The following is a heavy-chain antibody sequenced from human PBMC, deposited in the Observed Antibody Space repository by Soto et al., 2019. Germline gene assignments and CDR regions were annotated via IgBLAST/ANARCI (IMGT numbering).Heavy chain of an antibody. CDR3: ARHHGPTTSENWFDP. Sequence: QVHLVQSGVEVKTPGASVKVSCQASGYTFFTYDISWVRQAPGQGLEWMGWISTYSGDTKYAQKLQGRVTMTTDTSTTTDSLELRSLRSDDTAVYYCARHHGPTTSENWFDPWGQGTLVTVSS. V-gene: IGHV1-18*01. CDR1: GYTFFTYD. CDR2: ISTYSGDT. J-gene: IGHJ5*02. D-gene: IGHD5-12*01.